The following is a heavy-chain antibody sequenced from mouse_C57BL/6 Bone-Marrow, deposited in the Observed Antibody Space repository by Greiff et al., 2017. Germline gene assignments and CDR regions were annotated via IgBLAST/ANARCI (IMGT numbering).Heavy chain of an antibody. J-gene: IGHJ2*02. V-gene: IGHV1-75*01. Sequence: VQLVESGPELVKPGASVKISCKASGYTFTDYYIDWVKQRPGQGLEWIGWIFPGSGSTYYNEKFKGKATLTVDKSSSTAYMWLSSLTSEDSAVYFCASGNWAFDYWGQGTSLPFSS. CDR1: GYTFTDYY. D-gene: IGHD4-1*01. CDR2: IFPGSGST. CDR3: ASGNWAFDY.